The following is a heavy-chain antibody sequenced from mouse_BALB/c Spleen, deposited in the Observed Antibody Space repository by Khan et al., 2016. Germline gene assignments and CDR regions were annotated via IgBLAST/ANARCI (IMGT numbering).Heavy chain of an antibody. Sequence: QVQLKQSGAELARPGASVKLSCKASGYTFTSYWMQWVKQRPGQGLEWIGAIYPGDGDTSYTQKFKGKATLTADKSSSTAYMQLSSLASEDSAVYYCASDDGYPWFAYWGQGTLVTVSA. CDR2: IYPGDGDT. J-gene: IGHJ3*01. CDR3: ASDDGYPWFAY. V-gene: IGHV1-87*01. CDR1: GYTFTSYW. D-gene: IGHD2-3*01.